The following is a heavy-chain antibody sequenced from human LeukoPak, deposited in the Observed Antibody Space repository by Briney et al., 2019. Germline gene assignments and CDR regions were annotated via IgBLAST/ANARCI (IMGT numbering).Heavy chain of an antibody. CDR1: GFTFSSYW. J-gene: IGHJ6*02. Sequence: GGSLRLSCAASGFTFSSYWMNWARQAPGKGLEWVASINHNGNVNYYVDSVKGRFIISRDNAKNSLYLQMSDLRAEDTAVYFCARGGGLDVWGQGATVTVSS. D-gene: IGHD3-16*01. CDR3: ARGGGLDV. V-gene: IGHV3-7*03. CDR2: INHNGNVN.